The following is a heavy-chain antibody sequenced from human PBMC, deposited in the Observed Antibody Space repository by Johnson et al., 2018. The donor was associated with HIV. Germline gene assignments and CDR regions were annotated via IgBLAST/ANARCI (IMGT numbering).Heavy chain of an antibody. CDR1: GFTFSNAW. CDR2: IKSKTDGGTT. D-gene: IGHD7-27*01. J-gene: IGHJ3*02. Sequence: VQLVESGGGLVKPGGSLRLSCAASGFTFSNAWMSWVRQAPGKGLEWVGRIKSKTDGGTTDYAAPVKGRFTISRDDSKNTLYLQMNSLRAEDTAVYYCASTLTGDFGAFDIWGQGTMVTVSS. V-gene: IGHV3-15*01. CDR3: ASTLTGDFGAFDI.